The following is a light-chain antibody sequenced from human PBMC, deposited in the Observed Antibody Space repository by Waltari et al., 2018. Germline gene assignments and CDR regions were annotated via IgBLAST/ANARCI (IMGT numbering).Light chain of an antibody. J-gene: IGLJ3*02. Sequence: QSALTQPPSASGSPGQSVTISCTGTSSDVGGYHYVSWYQHHPGKAPKFMIYEVSKRPSGVPDRFAGSKSGNAASLTVSGRQAEDEADYYCSSYAGSNTWVFGGGTKLTVL. CDR1: SSDVGGYHY. CDR3: SSYAGSNTWV. V-gene: IGLV2-8*01. CDR2: EVS.